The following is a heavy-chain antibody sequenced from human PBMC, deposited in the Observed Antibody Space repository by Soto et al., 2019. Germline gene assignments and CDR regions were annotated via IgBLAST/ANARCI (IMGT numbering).Heavy chain of an antibody. CDR3: GRPVNGSGHIDY. CDR2: TSDKPNSYTT. D-gene: IGHD3-10*01. V-gene: IGHV3-72*01. J-gene: IGHJ4*02. CDR1: GLTLSDQY. Sequence: EVQLVESGGVLVQPGGSLRLSCAASGLTLSDQYMDWVRQAPGKGLQWVGRTSDKPNSYTTEYAASVKRRCTISRDDSKNSLYLQMNSLKNEDTAVYFCGRPVNGSGHIDYWGQGTLVTVSS.